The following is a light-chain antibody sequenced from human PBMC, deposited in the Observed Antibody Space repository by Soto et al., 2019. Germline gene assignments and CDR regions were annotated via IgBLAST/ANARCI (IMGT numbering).Light chain of an antibody. J-gene: IGKJ2*01. CDR2: DAS. CDR3: QQYNNWPLYT. Sequence: DIEMTQSPSTLSASVGDRVTVTCRASQSIGNLLAWYQQKPGKAPNLLISDASNLEIGVPSRFSGSGSETEFTLTISSLQSEDFAVYYCQQYNNWPLYTFGQGTKLEIK. CDR1: QSIGNL. V-gene: IGKV1-5*01.